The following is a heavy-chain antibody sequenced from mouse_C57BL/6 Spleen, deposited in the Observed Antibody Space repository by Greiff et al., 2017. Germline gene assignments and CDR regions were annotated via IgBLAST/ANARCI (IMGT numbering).Heavy chain of an antibody. CDR1: GFTFTDYY. V-gene: IGHV7-3*01. CDR2: IRNKANGYTT. Sequence: EVKLVESGGGLVQPGGSLSLSCAASGFTFTDYYMSWVRQPPGKALEWLGFIRNKANGYTTEYSASVKGRFTISRDNSQSSLYLQMNALSAEDSDTYYCARIYYDYDGPLGFDYWGQGTTLTVSS. D-gene: IGHD2-4*01. CDR3: ARIYYDYDGPLGFDY. J-gene: IGHJ2*01.